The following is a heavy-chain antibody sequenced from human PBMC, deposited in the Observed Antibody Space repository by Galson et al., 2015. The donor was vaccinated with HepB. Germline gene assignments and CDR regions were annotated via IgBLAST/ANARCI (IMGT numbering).Heavy chain of an antibody. Sequence: SLRLSCEASGFTFSSYSMNWVRQAPGKGLEWVSSISSSSSYIYYADSVKGRFTISRDNAKNSVYLEMNSLRAEDTAVYYCARAIEGPASYWGQGTLVTVSS. CDR3: ARAIEGPASY. J-gene: IGHJ4*02. V-gene: IGHV3-21*01. CDR2: ISSSSSYI. CDR1: GFTFSSYS.